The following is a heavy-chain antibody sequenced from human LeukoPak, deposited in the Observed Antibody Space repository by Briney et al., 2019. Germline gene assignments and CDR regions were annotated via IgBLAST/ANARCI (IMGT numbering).Heavy chain of an antibody. J-gene: IGHJ3*02. CDR1: GYTFTSFY. V-gene: IGHV1-46*01. D-gene: IGHD3-22*01. CDR3: ARDNMIEYAFDI. CDR2: INPSGGST. Sequence: ASVKVSCKASGYTFTSFYMHWVRQAPGQGLEWMGIINPSGGSTSYAQKFQGRVTMTRDTSTSTVYMELSSLRSEDTAVYYCARDNMIEYAFDIWGQGTMVTVSS.